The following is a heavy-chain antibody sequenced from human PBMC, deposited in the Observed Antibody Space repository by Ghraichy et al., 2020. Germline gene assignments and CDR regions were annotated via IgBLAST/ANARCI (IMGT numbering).Heavy chain of an antibody. V-gene: IGHV3-7*01. CDR3: ATSQHSTAWN. Sequence: LTCAASGVTSSNHWMSWVRQAPGKGLEWVAHINPAGTDTYYGDSVKGRFTISRDNAENSLFLQLNSLRPGDTAVYFCATSQHSTAWNWGQGTLVTVSS. D-gene: IGHD6-19*01. J-gene: IGHJ4*02. CDR1: GVTSSNHW. CDR2: INPAGTDT.